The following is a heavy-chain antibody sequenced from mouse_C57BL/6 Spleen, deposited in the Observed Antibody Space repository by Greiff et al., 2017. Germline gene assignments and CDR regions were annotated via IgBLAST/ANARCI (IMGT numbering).Heavy chain of an antibody. D-gene: IGHD2-3*01. J-gene: IGHJ3*01. CDR1: GYTFTDYE. CDR2: IDPETGGT. Sequence: VQLQQSGAELVRPGASVTLSCKASGYTFTDYEMHWVKQTPVHGLEWIGAIDPETGGTAYNQKFKGKAILTADKSSSTAYMELRSLTSEDSAVYYCTGGGYSDGGFAYWGQGTLVTVSA. CDR3: TGGGYSDGGFAY. V-gene: IGHV1-15*01.